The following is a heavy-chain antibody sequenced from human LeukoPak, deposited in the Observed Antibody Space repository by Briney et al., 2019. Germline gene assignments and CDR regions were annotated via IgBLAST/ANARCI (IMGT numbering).Heavy chain of an antibody. CDR3: ARGPGIAAAGPFDC. J-gene: IGHJ4*02. CDR2: INHSGST. D-gene: IGHD6-13*01. CDR1: GGSFSGYY. Sequence: SETLSLTCAVYGGSFSGYYWSWIRQPPGKGLECIGEINHSGSTNYNPSLKSRVTISVDTSKNQFSLKLSSVTAADTAVYYCARGPGIAAAGPFDCWGQGTLVTVSS. V-gene: IGHV4-34*01.